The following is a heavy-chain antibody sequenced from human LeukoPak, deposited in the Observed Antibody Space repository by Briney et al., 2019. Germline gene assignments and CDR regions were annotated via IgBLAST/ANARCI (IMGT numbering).Heavy chain of an antibody. CDR3: ARFGIGHYGDSHFDY. J-gene: IGHJ4*02. V-gene: IGHV3-21*01. Sequence: GGSLRLSCAAPGFTFSSYSMNWVRQAPGKGLEWVSSISSSSSYIYYADSVKGRFTISRDNAKNSLYLQMNSLRAEDTAVYYCARFGIGHYGDSHFDYWGQGTLVTVSS. CDR1: GFTFSSYS. CDR2: ISSSSSYI. D-gene: IGHD4-17*01.